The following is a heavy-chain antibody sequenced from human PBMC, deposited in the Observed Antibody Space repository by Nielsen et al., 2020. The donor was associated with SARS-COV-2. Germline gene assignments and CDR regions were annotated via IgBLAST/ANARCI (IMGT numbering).Heavy chain of an antibody. CDR2: IIPTLGAA. Sequence: SVKVSCKASGGAFSNFAITWVRQAPGQGLEWMGGIIPTLGAANSVQKFQGRVTIAADASTTTAYMELSSLRSEDTAIYYCASDGNTDGWNVTVYWGQGTVVTVSS. J-gene: IGHJ4*02. CDR3: ASDGNTDGWNVTVY. CDR1: GGAFSNFA. V-gene: IGHV1-69*13. D-gene: IGHD1-1*01.